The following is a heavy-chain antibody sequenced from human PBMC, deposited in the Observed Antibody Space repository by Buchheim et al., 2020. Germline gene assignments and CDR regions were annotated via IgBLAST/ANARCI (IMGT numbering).Heavy chain of an antibody. V-gene: IGHV3-7*03. CDR3: ARGGYYGSGRAGFDQ. CDR1: GFIFSGQW. CDR2: INAYGSEI. D-gene: IGHD3-10*01. Sequence: EGQLVESGGGLVQPGGSLTISCAASGFIFSGQWMTWVRQAPGKGLEWVASINAYGSEIYYVDSVKGRFTISRDNAQSSLPLQMNSLRVEDTAMYYCARGGYYGSGRAGFDQWGQGTL. J-gene: IGHJ4*02.